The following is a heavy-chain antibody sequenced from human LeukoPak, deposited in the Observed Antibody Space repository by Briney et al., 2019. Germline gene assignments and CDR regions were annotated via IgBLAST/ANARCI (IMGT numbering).Heavy chain of an antibody. D-gene: IGHD4-17*01. CDR1: GFTFSSYA. Sequence: GGSLRLSCAASGFTFSSYAMTWVRQAPGEGPEWVSTISGGGRITYYADSVKGRFTISRDNSKNTLYLQMNSLRAEDTAVYYCAKEPTTGAFDYWGQGTLVTVSS. J-gene: IGHJ4*02. CDR3: AKEPTTGAFDY. V-gene: IGHV3-23*01. CDR2: ISGGGRIT.